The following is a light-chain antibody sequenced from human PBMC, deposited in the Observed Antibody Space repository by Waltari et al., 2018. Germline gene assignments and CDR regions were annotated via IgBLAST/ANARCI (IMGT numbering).Light chain of an antibody. V-gene: IGKV4-1*01. Sequence: DIVMTQSPDSLAVSLGERATINCKSSQSVLYSSNNKNSLSWYKQKPGQPPKLLIYGATPRESGVPDRFSGSGSGTDFTLTISSLQAEDVAVYYCHQYYNTPFTFGPGTKVDIK. CDR2: GAT. J-gene: IGKJ3*01. CDR3: HQYYNTPFT. CDR1: QSVLYSSNNKNS.